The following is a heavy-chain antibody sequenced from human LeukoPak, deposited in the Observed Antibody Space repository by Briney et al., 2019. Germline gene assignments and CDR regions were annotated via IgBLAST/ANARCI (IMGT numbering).Heavy chain of an antibody. CDR2: FYYSGST. J-gene: IGHJ3*02. CDR1: GGSIRSYY. D-gene: IGHD1-26*01. CDR3: ARERSGGVVGAMDDAFDI. V-gene: IGHV4-59*01. Sequence: SETLSLTCTVSGGSIRSYYWSWIRQPPGKGLEWIGYFYYSGSTNHNPSLKSRVTISVDTSKNQFSLKLTSVTAADTAVYYCARERSGGVVGAMDDAFDIWGQGTMVTVSS.